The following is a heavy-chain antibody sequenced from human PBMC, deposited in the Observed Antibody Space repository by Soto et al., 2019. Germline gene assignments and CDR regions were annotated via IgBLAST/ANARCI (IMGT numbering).Heavy chain of an antibody. V-gene: IGHV4-34*01. Sequence: ETLSLTGALYGGSFRGYYWSWISQPPGKGLEWIGEINHSGSTNYNPSLKSRVTISVDTSKNQFSLKLSSVTAADTAVYYCARGGSGWYGHYYGMDVWGQGTTVTVCS. CDR1: GGSFRGYY. CDR3: ARGGSGWYGHYYGMDV. D-gene: IGHD6-19*01. CDR2: INHSGST. J-gene: IGHJ6*02.